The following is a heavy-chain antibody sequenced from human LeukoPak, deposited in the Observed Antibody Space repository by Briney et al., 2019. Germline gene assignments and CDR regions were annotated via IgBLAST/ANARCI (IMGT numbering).Heavy chain of an antibody. J-gene: IGHJ5*02. CDR2: SDPEDGET. Sequence: ASVKVSCKVSGYTLTELSMHWVRQAPGKGLEWMGGSDPEDGETIYAQKFQGRVTMTEDTSTDTAYMELSSLRSDDTAVYHCARPSEYDILTGRGGNWFDPWGQGTLVTVSS. CDR1: GYTLTELS. V-gene: IGHV1-24*01. CDR3: ARPSEYDILTGRGGNWFDP. D-gene: IGHD3-9*01.